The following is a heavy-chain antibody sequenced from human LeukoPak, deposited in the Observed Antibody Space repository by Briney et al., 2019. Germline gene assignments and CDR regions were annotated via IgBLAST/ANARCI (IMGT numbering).Heavy chain of an antibody. D-gene: IGHD4-17*01. V-gene: IGHV3-30*18. J-gene: IGHJ6*02. CDR2: ISYDGSNK. CDR1: GFTFSSYG. Sequence: GGSLRLSCAASGFTFSSYGMHWVRQAPGKGLEWVAVISYDGSNKYYADSVKGRFTISKDNSKNTLYLQMNSLRAEDTAVYYCAKSAVTTTRYYYGMDVWGQGITVTVSS. CDR3: AKSAVTTTRYYYGMDV.